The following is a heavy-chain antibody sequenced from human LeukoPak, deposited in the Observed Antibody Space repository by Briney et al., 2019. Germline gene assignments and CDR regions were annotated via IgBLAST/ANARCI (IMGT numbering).Heavy chain of an antibody. V-gene: IGHV3-30*02. Sequence: GGSLRLSCTVSGVTFSDYGMHWVRQAPGKGLEWVSFILYNGVSKYYADSVKGRFTISRDNSKNTLYLQMNSLRAEDTAVFYCAKDVLRLVEAMRGLENWGQGTLVTVSP. D-gene: IGHD3-22*01. CDR1: GVTFSDYG. J-gene: IGHJ4*02. CDR3: AKDVLRLVEAMRGLEN. CDR2: ILYNGVSK.